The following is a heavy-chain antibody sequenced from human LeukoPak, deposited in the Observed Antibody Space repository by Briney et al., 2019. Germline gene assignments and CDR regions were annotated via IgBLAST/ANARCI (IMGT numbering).Heavy chain of an antibody. CDR1: GFTFSSYA. D-gene: IGHD6-19*01. J-gene: IGHJ4*02. V-gene: IGHV3-15*01. CDR2: VKSKTDGGTT. CDR3: TTENWPWLGFDY. Sequence: GGSLRLSCAASGFTFSSYAMSWVRQAPRKGLEWVGRVKSKTDGGTTDCAAPVKDRFTISRDDSKNTLYLQMNSLTTEDTAVYYCTTENWPWLGFDYWGQGTLVTVSS.